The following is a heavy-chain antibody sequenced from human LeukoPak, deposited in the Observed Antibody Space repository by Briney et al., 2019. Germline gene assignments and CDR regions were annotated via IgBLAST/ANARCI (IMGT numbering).Heavy chain of an antibody. V-gene: IGHV1-18*01. J-gene: IGHJ6*03. CDR3: ARVTGGNFYYYYYMDV. D-gene: IGHD4-23*01. CDR2: ISAYNGNT. Sequence: ASVKVSCKASGYTFTSYGISWVRQAPGQGLEWMGWISAYNGNTNYAQKLQGRVTMTTDTSTSTAYMELRSLRSDDTAVYYCARVTGGNFYYYYYMDVWGKGTTVTVSS. CDR1: GYTFTSYG.